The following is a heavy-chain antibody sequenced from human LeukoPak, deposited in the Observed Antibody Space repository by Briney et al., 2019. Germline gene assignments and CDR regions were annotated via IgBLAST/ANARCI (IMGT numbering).Heavy chain of an antibody. CDR1: GGSFSGYY. CDR2: INHSGST. Sequence: SETLSLTCAVYGGSFSGYYWSWLRQPPGKGLEWIGEINHSGSTNYNPSLKSRVTISVDTSKNQFSLTLSSVTAADTAVYYCARVSVVVAAPDAFDIWGQGTMVTVSS. D-gene: IGHD2-15*01. CDR3: ARVSVVVAAPDAFDI. V-gene: IGHV4-34*01. J-gene: IGHJ3*02.